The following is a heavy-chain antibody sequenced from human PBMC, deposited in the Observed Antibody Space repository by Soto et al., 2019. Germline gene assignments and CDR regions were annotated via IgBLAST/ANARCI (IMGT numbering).Heavy chain of an antibody. CDR1: GFSFSTYS. Sequence: EVQLVESGGGLVMPGGSLRLSRIASGFSFSTYSMNWVRQAPGKGLEWVSSIRSSGDYTYYADSLKGRFTISRDSAKNSLSLQMLSLRAGDTAVYYCARSTSLGGMDVWGQGTTVTVSS. CDR2: IRSSGDYT. V-gene: IGHV3-21*01. D-gene: IGHD1-1*01. J-gene: IGHJ6*02. CDR3: ARSTSLGGMDV.